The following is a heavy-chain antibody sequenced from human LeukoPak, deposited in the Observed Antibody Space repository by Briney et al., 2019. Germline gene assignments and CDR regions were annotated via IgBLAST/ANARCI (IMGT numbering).Heavy chain of an antibody. J-gene: IGHJ4*02. Sequence: SETLSLTCTVSNGAMSTYYWNWIRQSPEKGLEWIGYIHYSGRTNYNPSLKSRLSMSIDTSKNQFSLNLSSVTAADTAVYFCAQTPDSQLSFPQFDSWGQGTLVTVSS. CDR2: IHYSGRT. CDR3: AQTPDSQLSFPQFDS. D-gene: IGHD3-16*02. V-gene: IGHV4-59*01. CDR1: NGAMSTYY.